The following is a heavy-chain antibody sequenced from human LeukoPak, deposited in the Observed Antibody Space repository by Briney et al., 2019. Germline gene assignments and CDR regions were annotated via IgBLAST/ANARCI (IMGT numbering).Heavy chain of an antibody. CDR2: INPNSGGT. Sequence: ASVKVSCKASGYTFTGYYIHWVRQAPGQGLEWMGWINPNSGGTNYAQNFQGRVTMTRDTSISTAYMELSRLRSDGTAVYYCARDYYDSSGYYKAFDIWGQGTMVTVSS. CDR1: GYTFTGYY. J-gene: IGHJ3*02. V-gene: IGHV1-2*02. D-gene: IGHD3-22*01. CDR3: ARDYYDSSGYYKAFDI.